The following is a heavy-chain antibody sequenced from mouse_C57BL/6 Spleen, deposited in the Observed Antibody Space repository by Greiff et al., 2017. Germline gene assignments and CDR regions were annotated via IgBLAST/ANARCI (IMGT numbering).Heavy chain of an antibody. Sequence: QVTLKVSGPGILQSSQTLSLTCSFSGFSLSTSGMGVSWIRQPSGKGLEWLAPIYWDDDKRYNPSLKRRLTISKDTSRNQVFLKITSVDTADTATYYCARSRGYGYARGYLDYWGQGTSLTVSS. CDR1: GFSLSTSGMG. CDR3: ARSRGYGYARGYLDY. J-gene: IGHJ2*02. CDR2: IYWDDDK. V-gene: IGHV8-12*01. D-gene: IGHD2-2*01.